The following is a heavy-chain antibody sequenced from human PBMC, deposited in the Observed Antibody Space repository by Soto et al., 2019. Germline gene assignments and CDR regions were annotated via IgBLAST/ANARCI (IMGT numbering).Heavy chain of an antibody. CDR1: GFSLSTSGMG. J-gene: IGHJ3*02. Sequence: QITLKESGPTLVKPTQTLTLTCTFSGFSLSTSGMGGGWIRQPPGKALEWLGLIYWDDDKRYSPSLKSRLTITKDTSKNQVVLTMTNMDPVDTATYYCALSTTVKTTYAFDIWGQGTMVTVSS. CDR3: ALSTTVKTTYAFDI. D-gene: IGHD4-17*01. CDR2: IYWDDDK. V-gene: IGHV2-5*02.